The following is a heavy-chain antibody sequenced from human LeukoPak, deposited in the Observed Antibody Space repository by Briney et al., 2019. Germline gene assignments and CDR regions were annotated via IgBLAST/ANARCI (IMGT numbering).Heavy chain of an antibody. CDR2: IKQDGSRQ. CDR1: GIIFKNFW. V-gene: IGHV3-7*01. Sequence: GGSLRLSCTATGIIFKNFWMSWVRQAPGKGLEWVANIKQDGSRQFYVDSVKGRFTISRDNAKNSMYLQMNNLRVEDTAVYYCVNAITLPEWGQGTLVTVSS. CDR3: VNAITLPE. D-gene: IGHD3-10*01. J-gene: IGHJ4*02.